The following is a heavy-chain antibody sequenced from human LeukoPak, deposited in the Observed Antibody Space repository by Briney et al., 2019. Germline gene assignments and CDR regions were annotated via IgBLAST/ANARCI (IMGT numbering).Heavy chain of an antibody. CDR1: GGTFSSYA. CDR3: ARSNLSYDSSGYPDAFDI. D-gene: IGHD3-22*01. CDR2: ISAYNGNT. Sequence: GASVKVSCKASGGTFSSYAISWVRQAPGQGLEWMGWISAYNGNTNYAQKLQGRVTMTTDTSTSTAYMELRSLRSDDTAVYYCARSNLSYDSSGYPDAFDIWGQGTMVTVSS. J-gene: IGHJ3*02. V-gene: IGHV1-18*01.